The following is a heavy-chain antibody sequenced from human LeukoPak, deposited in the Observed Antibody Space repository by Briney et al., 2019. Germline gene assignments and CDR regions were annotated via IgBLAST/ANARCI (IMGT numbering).Heavy chain of an antibody. CDR1: GFTFSSYG. CDR2: IWYDGSNK. D-gene: IGHD3-16*01. Sequence: GGSLRLSCAASGFTFSSYGMHWVRQAPGKGLEWGAVIWYDGSNKYYADSVKGRFTISRDNSKNTLYPQMNSLRAEDTAVYYCARGRRGDYYYYYYGMDVWGQGTTVTVSS. J-gene: IGHJ6*02. CDR3: ARGRRGDYYYYYYGMDV. V-gene: IGHV3-33*08.